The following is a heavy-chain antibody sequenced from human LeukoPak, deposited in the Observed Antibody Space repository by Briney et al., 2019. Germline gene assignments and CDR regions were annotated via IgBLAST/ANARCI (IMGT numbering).Heavy chain of an antibody. CDR2: ITSGNTI. J-gene: IGHJ4*02. V-gene: IGHV3-69-1*01. D-gene: IGHD2-15*01. CDR1: GFIFSDYY. Sequence: PGGSLRLSCAASGFIFSDYYMSWNRQAPGKGLEWVSYITSGNTIYYADSVKGRFTISRDNAKNSLYLQMNSVRAEDTAIYYCARDLGWFHFDSWGQGTLVTVSS. CDR3: ARDLGWFHFDS.